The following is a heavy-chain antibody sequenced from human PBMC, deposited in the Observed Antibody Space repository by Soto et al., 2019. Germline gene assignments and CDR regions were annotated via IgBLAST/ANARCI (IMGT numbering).Heavy chain of an antibody. D-gene: IGHD3-10*01. Sequence: SETLSLTCAVSGGSISSGGYSWSWIRQPPGKGLEWIGYIYHNGSTYYNPSLKSRVTISVDRSKNQFSLKLSSVTAADTAVYYCARGIGGMVRGVIVPYYYYGMDVWGQGTTVTVSS. CDR1: GGSISSGGYS. J-gene: IGHJ6*02. V-gene: IGHV4-30-2*01. CDR2: IYHNGST. CDR3: ARGIGGMVRGVIVPYYYYGMDV.